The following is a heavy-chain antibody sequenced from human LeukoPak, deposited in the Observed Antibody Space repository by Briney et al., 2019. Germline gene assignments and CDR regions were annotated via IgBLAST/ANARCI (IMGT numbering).Heavy chain of an antibody. D-gene: IGHD4-17*01. CDR2: INHSGST. Sequence: SETLSLTCAVYGGSFSGSYWTWIRQPPGKGLEWIGEINHSGSTNYNPSLKSRVTISLDTSKNQFSLRLSSVTAADTAVYYCARVMTTVTTFKTYSYGMDVWGQGTTVTVSS. CDR1: GGSFSGSY. J-gene: IGHJ6*02. V-gene: IGHV4-34*01. CDR3: ARVMTTVTTFKTYSYGMDV.